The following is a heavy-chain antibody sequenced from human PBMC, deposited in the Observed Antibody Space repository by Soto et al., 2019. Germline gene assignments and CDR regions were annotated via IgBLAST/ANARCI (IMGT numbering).Heavy chain of an antibody. D-gene: IGHD2-2*01. V-gene: IGHV1-8*01. CDR3: ARGAVPKYCSSTSCLSYYYYYMDV. J-gene: IGHJ6*03. CDR2: MNPNSGNT. CDR1: GYTFTSYD. Sequence: ASVKVSCKASGYTFTSYDINWVRQATGXGLEWMGWMNPNSGNTGYAQKFQGRVTMTRNTSISTAYMELSSLRSEDTAVYYCARGAVPKYCSSTSCLSYYYYYMDVWGKGTTVTV.